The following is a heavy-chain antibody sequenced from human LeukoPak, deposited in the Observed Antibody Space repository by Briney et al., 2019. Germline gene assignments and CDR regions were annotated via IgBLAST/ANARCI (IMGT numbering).Heavy chain of an antibody. V-gene: IGHV3-48*01. CDR3: AKGRGIAAAFDY. Sequence: GGSLRLSCAASGFTFSSYSMNWVRQAPGKGLEWVSYITSGGTTIYYADSVKGRFTISRDNSKNTLYLQMNGLRAEDTAVYYCAKGRGIAAAFDYWGQGTLVTVSS. CDR2: ITSGGTTI. CDR1: GFTFSSYS. J-gene: IGHJ4*02. D-gene: IGHD6-13*01.